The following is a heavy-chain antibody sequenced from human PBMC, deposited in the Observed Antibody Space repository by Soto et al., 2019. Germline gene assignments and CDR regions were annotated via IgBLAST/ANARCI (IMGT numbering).Heavy chain of an antibody. CDR2: VFSSGST. Sequence: SETLSLTCSVPGGAISSYYWSWVRQPAGKGLEWIGRVFSSGSTNYNASLKSRVTMSIDTSKNEVSLTLRSVTAADTAVYYCARVAFSYFGMDVWGPGT. D-gene: IGHD3-3*02. CDR3: ARVAFSYFGMDV. J-gene: IGHJ6*02. CDR1: GGAISSYY. V-gene: IGHV4-4*07.